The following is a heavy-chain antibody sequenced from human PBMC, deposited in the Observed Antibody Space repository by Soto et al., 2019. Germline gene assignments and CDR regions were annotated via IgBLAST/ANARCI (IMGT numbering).Heavy chain of an antibody. D-gene: IGHD3-22*01. CDR1: GGSISSSSYY. V-gene: IGHV4-39*01. CDR3: AGPRYDSSGYYFYNFDY. J-gene: IGHJ4*02. CDR2: IYYSGST. Sequence: LSLTCTVSGGSISSSSYYWGWIRQPPGKGLEWIGSIYYSGSTYYNPSLKSRVTISVDTSKNQFSLKLSSVTAADTAVYYCAGPRYDSSGYYFYNFDYWGQGTLVTVSS.